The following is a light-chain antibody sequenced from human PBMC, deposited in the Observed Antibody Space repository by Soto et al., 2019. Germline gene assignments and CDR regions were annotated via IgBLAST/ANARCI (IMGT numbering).Light chain of an antibody. V-gene: IGLV2-14*03. CDR1: SSDVGGYNY. Sequence: QSALTQPASVSGSPGQSITISCTGTSSDVGGYNYVSWYQQHPGKAPKLMIYDVSNRPSGVSNRFSGSKSGNTASLTISGLQDEDEAEYYCSSYTSTNTVVFGGGTKVTVL. J-gene: IGLJ2*01. CDR3: SSYTSTNTVV. CDR2: DVS.